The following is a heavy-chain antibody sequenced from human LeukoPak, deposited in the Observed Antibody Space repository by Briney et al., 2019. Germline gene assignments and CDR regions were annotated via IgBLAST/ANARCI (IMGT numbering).Heavy chain of an antibody. CDR1: GFTFSSYS. J-gene: IGHJ4*02. V-gene: IGHV3-33*08. CDR3: AREPLRVVVTATFDY. CDR2: IWYDGSNK. D-gene: IGHD2-21*02. Sequence: GGSLRLSCAASGFTFSSYSMNWVRQAPGKGLEWVAVIWYDGSNKYYADSVKGRFTISRDNSKNTLYLQMNSLRAEDTAVYYCAREPLRVVVTATFDYWGQGTLVTVSS.